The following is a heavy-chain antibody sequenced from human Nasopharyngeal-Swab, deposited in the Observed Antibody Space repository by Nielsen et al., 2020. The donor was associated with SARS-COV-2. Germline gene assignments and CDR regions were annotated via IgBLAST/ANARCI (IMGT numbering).Heavy chain of an antibody. CDR3: ARNGWGRWLQFNY. D-gene: IGHD5-24*01. J-gene: IGHJ4*02. CDR1: GFTFSDYY. Sequence: GVLKISCAASGFTFSDYYMAWIRQVPGRGLEWLAYIKQDGSEKYYVDSVRGRFTISRDNAKNSVYLQMNSLRVDDTALYYCARNGWGRWLQFNYTGQGTLVTVSS. CDR2: IKQDGSEK. V-gene: IGHV3-7*01.